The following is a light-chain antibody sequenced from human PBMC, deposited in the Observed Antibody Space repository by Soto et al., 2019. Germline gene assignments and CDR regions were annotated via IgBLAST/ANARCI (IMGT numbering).Light chain of an antibody. CDR2: DAS. CDR1: QSVSNSY. J-gene: IGKJ4*01. CDR3: QQYGSSPLT. Sequence: ENVLTQSPATLSLSPGERATLSCGASQSVSNSYLAWYQQKPGLAPRLLIYDASSSATGIPDRFSGSASGTDFTLTISRLEPEDFAVYYCQQYGSSPLTFGGGTKVEIK. V-gene: IGKV3D-20*01.